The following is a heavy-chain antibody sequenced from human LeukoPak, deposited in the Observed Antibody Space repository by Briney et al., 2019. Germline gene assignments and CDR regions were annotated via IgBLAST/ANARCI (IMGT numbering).Heavy chain of an antibody. J-gene: IGHJ3*02. CDR1: GFTFSSYA. V-gene: IGHV3-30-3*01. D-gene: IGHD3-16*01. Sequence: GGSLRLSCAASGFTFSSYAMHWVRQAPGKGLEWVALISYDGSNKYYADSVKGRFTISRDNAKNTLYLQMNSLRVEDTAMYYCARQSAGGDDIWGQGTLVTVSS. CDR3: ARQSAGGDDI. CDR2: ISYDGSNK.